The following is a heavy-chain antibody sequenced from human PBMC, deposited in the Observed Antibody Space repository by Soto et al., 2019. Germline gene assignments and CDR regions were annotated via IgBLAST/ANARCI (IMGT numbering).Heavy chain of an antibody. V-gene: IGHV3-21*01. D-gene: IGHD1-26*01. Sequence: EVQLVESGGGLVKPGGSLRLSCAASGFTLSDYDMTWVRQAPGKGLEWVSSITSNSIYKYSADSLKGRFTISRDNAKNTLFLQINSLRAEDTAVYYCARDLSGGNYYYHGLDVWGQGTTVTVSS. CDR1: GFTLSDYD. J-gene: IGHJ6*02. CDR3: ARDLSGGNYYYHGLDV. CDR2: ITSNSIYK.